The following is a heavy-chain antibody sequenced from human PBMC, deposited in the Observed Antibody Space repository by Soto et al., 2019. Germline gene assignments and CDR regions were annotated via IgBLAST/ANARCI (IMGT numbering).Heavy chain of an antibody. D-gene: IGHD6-6*01. CDR2: IIPIFGTA. J-gene: IGHJ5*02. V-gene: IGHV1-69*01. Sequence: VQLMQSGAEVKKPGSSVKVSCKGSGDTFSTYAISWVRQAPGQGLEWMGGIIPIFGTANYAQKFQGRVTITADESTSTAYMELSSLRSEDTAVYYCAREGSSSTLDPWGQGTLVTVSS. CDR1: GDTFSTYA. CDR3: AREGSSSTLDP.